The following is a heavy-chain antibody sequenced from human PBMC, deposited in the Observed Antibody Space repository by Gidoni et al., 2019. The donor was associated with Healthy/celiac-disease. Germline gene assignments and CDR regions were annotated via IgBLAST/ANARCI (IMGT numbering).Heavy chain of an antibody. CDR3: ASKVYYYYGMDV. V-gene: IGHV1-69*01. CDR1: GRTFSSYA. Sequence: QVQLVQSGAEVKKPGSSVKVSCKAAGRTFSSYAISWVRQAPGQGLEWMGGIIPCFGTANYAQKVQGRVTITADESTSTAYMELSSLRSEDTAVYYCASKVYYYYGMDVWGQGTTVTVSS. J-gene: IGHJ6*02. CDR2: IIPCFGTA.